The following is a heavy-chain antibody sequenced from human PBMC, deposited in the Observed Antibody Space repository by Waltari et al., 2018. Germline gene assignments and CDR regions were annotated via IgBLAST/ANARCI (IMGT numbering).Heavy chain of an antibody. CDR3: ARRKGYCTSSTCPPVQGYFGH. CDR1: GYMFTNYY. D-gene: IGHD2-2*01. V-gene: IGHV1-2*02. J-gene: IGHJ4*02. CDR2: INPNSGGT. Sequence: QVQLVQSGAEVKTPGASVKIACKASGYMFTNYYMYWVRQAPGQGLEWMGWINPNSGGTNHAQKFQGRVTMTRDTSISTAYMELTRLRSDDTAVYFCARRKGYCTSSTCPPVQGYFGHWGQGTLVTVSS.